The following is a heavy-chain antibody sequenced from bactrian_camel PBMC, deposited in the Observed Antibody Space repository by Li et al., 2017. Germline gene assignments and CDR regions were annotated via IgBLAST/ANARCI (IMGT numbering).Heavy chain of an antibody. CDR2: IVDTAGDNA. CDR3: AAGTVLTDLRY. D-gene: IGHD6*01. V-gene: IGHV3S1*01. CDR1: GYAVATNC. Sequence: HVQLVESGGGSVQAGGPLRLSCVASGYAVATNCMAWFRQAPGKEREAVATIVDTAGDNAFSADSVTGRFTISRDNAKNTLYLQMTGLEPEDTAVYYCAAGTVLTDLRYRGQGTQVTVS. J-gene: IGHJ6*01.